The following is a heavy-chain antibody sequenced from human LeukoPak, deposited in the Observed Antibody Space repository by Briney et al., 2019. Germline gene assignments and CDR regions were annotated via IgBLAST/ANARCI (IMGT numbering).Heavy chain of an antibody. CDR3: ASHESAFFWSGYYTDVWFDP. Sequence: SVKVSCKASGGTFSSYAIRWVRQAPGQGLEWMGRIIPILGIANYAQKFQGRVTITADKSRSTAYMELSSLRSEDTAVYYCASHESAFFWSGYYTDVWFDPWGQGTLVTVSS. CDR2: IIPILGIA. CDR1: GGTFSSYA. J-gene: IGHJ5*02. D-gene: IGHD3-3*01. V-gene: IGHV1-69*04.